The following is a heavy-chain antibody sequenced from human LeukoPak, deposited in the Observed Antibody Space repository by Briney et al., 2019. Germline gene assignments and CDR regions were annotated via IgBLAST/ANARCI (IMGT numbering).Heavy chain of an antibody. Sequence: GGSLRLSCAGSGFTFSTYGMSWVRQAPGKGLEWVSGISSGGGSTYCADSVKGRFTISRDNSKNTLYLQMDSLRAEDTAIYYCAQRPDSSGYYPRYFQHWGQGTLVTVSS. D-gene: IGHD3-22*01. V-gene: IGHV3-23*01. CDR2: ISSGGGST. CDR3: AQRPDSSGYYPRYFQH. CDR1: GFTFSTYG. J-gene: IGHJ1*01.